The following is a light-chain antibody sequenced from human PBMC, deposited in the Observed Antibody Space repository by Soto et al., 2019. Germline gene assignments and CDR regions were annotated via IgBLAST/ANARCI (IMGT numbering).Light chain of an antibody. V-gene: IGLV2-14*01. J-gene: IGLJ2*01. Sequence: QSALTQPASVSGSPGQSITITCTGTSSDIGGYNYVSWYQQHPGNAPKLMINEVNNRPSGVSNRFSGSKSGNTASLTISGLQAEDEADYYCSSYTTSTTLIVFGGGTKLTVL. CDR3: SSYTTSTTLIV. CDR2: EVN. CDR1: SSDIGGYNY.